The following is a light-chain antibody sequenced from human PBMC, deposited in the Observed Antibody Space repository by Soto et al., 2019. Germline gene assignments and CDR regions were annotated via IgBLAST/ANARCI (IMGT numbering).Light chain of an antibody. J-gene: IGLJ1*01. V-gene: IGLV2-14*01. Sequence: HSVLTQPASVSGSPGQSITISCTGTSSDVGGYNYVSWYQQHPGKAPKLMIYEVSNRPSGVSNRFSGSKSGNTASLNISGLQAEDEADYYCSSYTSSSKPYVFGTGTKLTVL. CDR2: EVS. CDR3: SSYTSSSKPYV. CDR1: SSDVGGYNY.